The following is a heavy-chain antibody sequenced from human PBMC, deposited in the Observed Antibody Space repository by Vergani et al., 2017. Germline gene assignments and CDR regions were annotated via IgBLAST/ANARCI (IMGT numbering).Heavy chain of an antibody. J-gene: IGHJ4*02. D-gene: IGHD5-18*01. CDR2: IYYSGST. V-gene: IGHV4-59*01. CDR1: GGPISSYY. CDR3: ARGYSYGRIDY. Sequence: QVQLQESGPGLVKPSETLSLTCTVSGGPISSYYWSWIRQPPGKGLEWIGYIYYSGSTNYNPSLKSRVTISVDTSKNQFSLKLSSVTAADTAVYYCARGYSYGRIDYWGQGTLVTVSS.